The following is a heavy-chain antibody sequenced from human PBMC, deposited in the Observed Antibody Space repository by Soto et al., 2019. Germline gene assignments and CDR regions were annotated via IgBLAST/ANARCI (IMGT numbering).Heavy chain of an antibody. CDR3: VRGECGGDCYSSDY. CDR1: GFTVSTNS. J-gene: IGHJ4*02. Sequence: EVPLVESGGGLIQPGGSLRLSCAASGFTVSTNSMSWVRQAPGKGLEWVSIIYSGGGTYYADSVKGRFTISRDNSKHTLYLQMNSLRAEDTAVYYCVRGECGGDCYSSDYWGQGTLVTVSS. D-gene: IGHD2-21*02. CDR2: IYSGGGT. V-gene: IGHV3-53*01.